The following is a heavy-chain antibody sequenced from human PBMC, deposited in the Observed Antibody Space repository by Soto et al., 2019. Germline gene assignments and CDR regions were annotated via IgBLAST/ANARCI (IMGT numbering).Heavy chain of an antibody. D-gene: IGHD4-17*01. V-gene: IGHV3-73*01. Sequence: EVQLVESGGGLVQPGGSRKLSCAASGFTFSAYAMHWVRQASGNGLEWIGRIRSKGNSYATSYAASVKGRFTISRDDSKNTAYLQMYSLKTEDTAVYFCASYDYGDYVIDYWGQGTLVIVSS. CDR2: IRSKGNSYAT. J-gene: IGHJ4*02. CDR3: ASYDYGDYVIDY. CDR1: GFTFSAYA.